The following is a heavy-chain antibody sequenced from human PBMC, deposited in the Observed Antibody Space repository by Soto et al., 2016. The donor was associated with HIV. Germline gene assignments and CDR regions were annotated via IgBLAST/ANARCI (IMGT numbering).Heavy chain of an antibody. CDR2: ISAYNGHT. D-gene: IGHD3-10*01. CDR3: ARPAPGGYNTEYFQH. Sequence: QVQLVQSGAEVKKPGASVKVSCKASGYTFTSYGISWVRQAPGQGLEWMGWISAYNGHTKYSQKLQGRVTMTTDTSTSTAYMELRSLRSDDTAMYYCARPAPGGYNTEYFQHWGQGTLVTVSS. J-gene: IGHJ1*01. CDR1: GYTFTSYG. V-gene: IGHV1-18*01.